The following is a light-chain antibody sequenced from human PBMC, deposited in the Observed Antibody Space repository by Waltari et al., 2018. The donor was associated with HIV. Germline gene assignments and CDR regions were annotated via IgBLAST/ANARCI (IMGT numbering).Light chain of an antibody. CDR2: DAS. J-gene: IGKJ1*01. CDR3: QQYSSSPWT. CDR1: QTINSNF. Sequence: VLTQSPVSLCLSPGERATLSCGASQTINSNFLAWYQQRLGLPPSLLIYDASKRAIGVPDRFIGAGSGTDFTLTINRLDPEDSAVYFCQQYSSSPWTFGQGTKV. V-gene: IGKV3D-20*01.